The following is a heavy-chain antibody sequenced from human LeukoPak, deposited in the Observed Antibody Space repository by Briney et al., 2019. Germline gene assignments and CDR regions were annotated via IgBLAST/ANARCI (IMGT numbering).Heavy chain of an antibody. CDR2: ISGSGGST. J-gene: IGHJ6*03. CDR3: AKDGRKIGNYYYYYMDV. CDR1: GFTFSSYA. D-gene: IGHD1-26*01. Sequence: GGSLRLSCAASGFTFSSYAMSWVRQAPGKGLEWVSAISGSGGSTYYADSVKGRFTISRDNSKNTLYLQMNSLRAEDTAVYYCAKDGRKIGNYYYYYMDVWGKGTTVTVSS. V-gene: IGHV3-23*01.